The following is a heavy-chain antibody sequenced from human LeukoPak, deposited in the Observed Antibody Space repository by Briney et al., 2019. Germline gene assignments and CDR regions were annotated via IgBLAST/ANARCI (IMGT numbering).Heavy chain of an antibody. CDR3: VRSPAGTHRFDS. CDR2: IYNDGGT. Sequence: PGGSLRLSCAASGFTVSSNYMNWVRQGPGKGLEWVSVIYNDGGTYYADSVKGRFTISRDNSKNTLSLQMNNLRAEDTAMYYCVRSPAGTHRFDSWGQGTLVTVSS. CDR1: GFTVSSNY. D-gene: IGHD3-16*02. J-gene: IGHJ4*02. V-gene: IGHV3-53*01.